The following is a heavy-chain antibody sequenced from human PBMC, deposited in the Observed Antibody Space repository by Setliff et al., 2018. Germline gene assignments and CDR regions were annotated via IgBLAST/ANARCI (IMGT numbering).Heavy chain of an antibody. D-gene: IGHD4-17*01. CDR1: RYTLNDYY. CDR3: ARDWRDYGAMGY. J-gene: IGHJ4*02. CDR2: INPSSGGT. V-gene: IGHV1-2*06. Sequence: ASVKVSCKAFRYTLNDYYIHWVRQTPGQGLEWMGRINPSSGGTDDAQNFLGRVTMTRDTAISTAYMELSRLTSDDTAVYYCARDWRDYGAMGYWGQGTLVTVSS.